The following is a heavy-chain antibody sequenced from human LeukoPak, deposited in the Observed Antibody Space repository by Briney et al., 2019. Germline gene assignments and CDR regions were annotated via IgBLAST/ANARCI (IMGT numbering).Heavy chain of an antibody. D-gene: IGHD3-3*01. V-gene: IGHV3-23*01. CDR1: GFTFSSYA. Sequence: GGSLRLSCAASGFTFSSYAMHWVRQAPGKGLEWVSAISGSGGSTYYADSVKGRFTISRDNSKNTLYLQMNSLRAEDTAVYYCAKENRITIFGVVTYMDVWGKGTTVTVSS. CDR2: ISGSGGST. J-gene: IGHJ6*03. CDR3: AKENRITIFGVVTYMDV.